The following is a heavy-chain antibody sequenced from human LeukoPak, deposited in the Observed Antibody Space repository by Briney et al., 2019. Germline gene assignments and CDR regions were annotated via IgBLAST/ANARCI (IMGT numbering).Heavy chain of an antibody. V-gene: IGHV1-18*01. CDR3: ASPSHCSSTSCLEFDY. CDR1: GYTFTSYG. Sequence: ASVKVSCKAPGYTFTSYGISWVRQAPGQGLEWMGWISAYNGNTNHAQKLQGRVTMTTDTSTSTAYMELRSLRSDDTAVYYCASPSHCSSTSCLEFDYWGQGTLVTVSS. J-gene: IGHJ4*02. D-gene: IGHD2-2*01. CDR2: ISAYNGNT.